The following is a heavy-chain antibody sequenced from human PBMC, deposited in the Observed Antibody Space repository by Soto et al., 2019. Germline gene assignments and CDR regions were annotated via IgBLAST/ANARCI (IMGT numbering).Heavy chain of an antibody. J-gene: IGHJ4*02. V-gene: IGHV1-2*02. CDR3: ARDHDFWSGYYPFDY. Sequence: QVQLVQSGAEVKKPGASVKVSCKASGYTFTGYYMHWVRQAPGQGLEWMGWINPNSGGTNYAQKFQGRVTITRDTPISTAYMELSRLRSDDTAVYYCARDHDFWSGYYPFDYWGQGTLVTVSS. D-gene: IGHD3-3*01. CDR1: GYTFTGYY. CDR2: INPNSGGT.